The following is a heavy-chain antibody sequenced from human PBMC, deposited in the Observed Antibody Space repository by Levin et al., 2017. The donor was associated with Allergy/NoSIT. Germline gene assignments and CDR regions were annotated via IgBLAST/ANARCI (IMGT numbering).Heavy chain of an antibody. Sequence: PGGSLRLSCKGSGYSFTSYWIGWVRQMPGKGLEWMGRIDPSDSYTNYSPSFQGHVTISADKSISTAYLQWSSLKASDTAIYYCARHARDKYSSSILPCFDYWGQGTLVTVSS. CDR2: IDPSDSYT. CDR3: ARHARDKYSSSILPCFDY. J-gene: IGHJ4*02. V-gene: IGHV5-10-1*01. D-gene: IGHD6-13*01. CDR1: GYSFTSYW.